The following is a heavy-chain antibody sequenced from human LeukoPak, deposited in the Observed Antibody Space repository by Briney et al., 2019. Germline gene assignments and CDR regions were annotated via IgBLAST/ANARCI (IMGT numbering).Heavy chain of an antibody. J-gene: IGHJ6*03. V-gene: IGHV4-34*01. CDR2: INHSGST. Sequence: SETLSLTCAVYGGSFSGYYWSWTRQPPGKGLEWIGEINHSGSTNYNPSLKSRVTISVDTSKNQFSLKLSSVTAADTAVYYCARGDAYYYYYMDVWGKGTTVTVSS. CDR1: GGSFSGYY. CDR3: ARGDAYYYYYMDV.